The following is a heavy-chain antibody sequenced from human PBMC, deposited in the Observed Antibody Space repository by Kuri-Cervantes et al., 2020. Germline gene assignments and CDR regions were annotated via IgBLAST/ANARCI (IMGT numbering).Heavy chain of an antibody. V-gene: IGHV1-69*05. J-gene: IGHJ4*02. CDR3: ARDSRNSRLDCFDY. CDR2: IIPIFGTA. CDR1: GGTFSSYA. Sequence: SVKVSCKASGGTFSSYAISWVRQAPGQGLEWMGGIIPIFGTANYAQKFQGRVTITTDESTSTAYLELRSLRSDDTAVYYCARDSRNSRLDCFDYWGQGTLVTVSS. D-gene: IGHD5-18*01.